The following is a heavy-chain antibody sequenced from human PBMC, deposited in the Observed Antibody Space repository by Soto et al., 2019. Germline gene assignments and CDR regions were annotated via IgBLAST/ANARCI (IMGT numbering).Heavy chain of an antibody. CDR1: GGSISSSSYY. D-gene: IGHD3-22*01. J-gene: IGHJ4*02. CDR3: ATHIPLSSYYYDSSGYSTTTLLLDS. CDR2: SYYSGST. V-gene: IGHV4-39*01. Sequence: SETLSLTCTVSGGSISSSSYYWGWIRQPPGKGLEWIGSSYYSGSTYYNPSLKSRVTISVDTSKNQFSLKLSSVTAADTAVYYCATHIPLSSYYYDSSGYSTTTLLLDSWGPGPLVTV.